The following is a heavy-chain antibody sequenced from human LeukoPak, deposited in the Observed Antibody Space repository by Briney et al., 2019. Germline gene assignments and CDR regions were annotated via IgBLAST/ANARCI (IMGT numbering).Heavy chain of an antibody. Sequence: SETLSLTCTVSGGSFSSSYYWAWIRQPPGKGLEWIGNIYYRGGTYYNPSLESRVSISIDTSKNQFSLKLNSVTAADTAVYYCARQDSSNWPYFDYWGQGTLVTVSS. J-gene: IGHJ4*02. CDR3: ARQDSSNWPYFDY. V-gene: IGHV4-39*01. D-gene: IGHD6-13*01. CDR2: IYYRGGT. CDR1: GGSFSSSYY.